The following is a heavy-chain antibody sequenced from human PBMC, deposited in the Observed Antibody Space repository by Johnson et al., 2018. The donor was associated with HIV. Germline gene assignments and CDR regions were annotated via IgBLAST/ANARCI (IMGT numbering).Heavy chain of an antibody. CDR2: ISYDGSNK. CDR3: TTGLTIFGVVILDAFDI. Sequence: QVQLVESGGGVVQPGRSLRLSCAVSGFTFSSYPMHWVRQAPGKGLEWVAVISYDGSNKYYADSVKGRFTISIDNSKNTLYLQMNSLKTEDTAVYYCTTGLTIFGVVILDAFDIWGQGTMVTVSS. V-gene: IGHV3-30*04. J-gene: IGHJ3*02. CDR1: GFTFSSYP. D-gene: IGHD3-3*01.